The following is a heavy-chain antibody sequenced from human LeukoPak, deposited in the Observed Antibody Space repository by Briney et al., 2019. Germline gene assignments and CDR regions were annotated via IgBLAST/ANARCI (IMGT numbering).Heavy chain of an antibody. Sequence: SETLSLTCTVSGGSISSYYWSWIRQPAGKGLEWIGRIYTSGSTNYNPSLKSRVTMSVDTSKNQFSLKLSSVTAADTAVYYCARAPYCSGGSCHGADFDYWGQGTLVTVSS. CDR3: ARAPYCSGGSCHGADFDY. V-gene: IGHV4-4*07. CDR1: GGSISSYY. D-gene: IGHD2-15*01. J-gene: IGHJ4*02. CDR2: IYTSGST.